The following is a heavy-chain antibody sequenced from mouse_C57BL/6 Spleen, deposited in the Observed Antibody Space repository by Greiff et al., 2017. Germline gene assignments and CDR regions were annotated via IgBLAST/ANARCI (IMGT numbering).Heavy chain of an antibody. V-gene: IGHV1-64*01. J-gene: IGHJ3*01. CDR2: IHPNSGST. CDR1: GYTFTSYW. CDR3: ARTEDVNYAWFAY. D-gene: IGHD2-1*01. Sequence: QVQLQQPGAELVKPGASVKLSCKASGYTFTSYWMHWVKQRPGQGLEWIGMIHPNSGSTNYNEKFKSKATLTVDKSASTAYMQLSSLTSEDSAVYYCARTEDVNYAWFAYWGQGTLVTVSA.